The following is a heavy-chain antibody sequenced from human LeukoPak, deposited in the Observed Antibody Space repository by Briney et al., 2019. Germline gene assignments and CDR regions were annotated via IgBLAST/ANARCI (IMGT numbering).Heavy chain of an antibody. CDR2: IYHSGST. D-gene: IGHD6-19*01. V-gene: IGHV4-38-2*02. CDR1: GGSISSGYY. J-gene: IGHJ4*02. Sequence: KPSETLSLTCTVSGGSISSGYYWGWIRQPPGKGLEWIGNIYHSGSTYYNPSLKSRVTISVDTSKNQFSLKLSSVTAADTAVYYCVRDKYSSGWYGLDYWGQGTLVTVSS. CDR3: VRDKYSSGWYGLDY.